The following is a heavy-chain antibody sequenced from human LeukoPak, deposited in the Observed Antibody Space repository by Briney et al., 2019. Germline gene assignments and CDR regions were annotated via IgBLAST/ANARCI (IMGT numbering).Heavy chain of an antibody. J-gene: IGHJ4*02. CDR1: GFSFSSYA. V-gene: IGHV3-30-3*01. D-gene: IGHD2-2*01. Sequence: GGSLRLSCAASGFSFSSYAIHWVRQAPGKGLEWVAVISYDGSNKYYADSVKGRFTISRDNSKNTLYLQMNSLRAEDTAVYYCARDITGYCSSTSCSSPEGDLDYWGQGTLVTVSS. CDR2: ISYDGSNK. CDR3: ARDITGYCSSTSCSSPEGDLDY.